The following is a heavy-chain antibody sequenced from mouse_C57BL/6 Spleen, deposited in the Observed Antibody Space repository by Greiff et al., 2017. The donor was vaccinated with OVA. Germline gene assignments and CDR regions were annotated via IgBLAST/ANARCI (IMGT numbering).Heavy chain of an antibody. CDR3: ARWGVAMDD. J-gene: IGHJ4*01. CDR1: GYSFTSYY. CDR2: IYPGSGNT. V-gene: IGHV1-66*01. Sequence: VQRVESGPELVKPGASVKISCKASGYSFTSYYIHWVKQRPGQGLEWIGWIYPGSGNTKYNEKFKGKATLTADTSSSTAYMQLSSLTSEDSAVYYCARWGVAMDDWGQGTSVTVSS.